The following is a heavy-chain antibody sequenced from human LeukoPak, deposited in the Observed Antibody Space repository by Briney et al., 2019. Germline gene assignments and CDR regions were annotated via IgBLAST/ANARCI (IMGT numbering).Heavy chain of an antibody. D-gene: IGHD1-26*01. CDR1: GFTFSNYG. V-gene: IGHV3-72*01. CDR2: SRNKVNSFTT. CDR3: ATLVGRTQKFDR. Sequence: PGRSLRLSCAASGFTFSNYGMHWVRQAPGKGLEWLGRSRNKVNSFTTDYAASVKGRFTISRDDSKNSLNLQMNGLKTEDTAVYYCATLVGRTQKFDRWGQGTLVTVSS. J-gene: IGHJ5*02.